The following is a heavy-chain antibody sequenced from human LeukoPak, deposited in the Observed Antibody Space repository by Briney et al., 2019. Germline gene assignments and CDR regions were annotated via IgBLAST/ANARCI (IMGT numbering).Heavy chain of an antibody. CDR2: INTSGST. CDR1: GDSISGYY. J-gene: IGHJ4*02. Sequence: SETLSLTCTVSGDSISGYYWSWIRQFAGKGLEWIGRINTSGSTNYKPSLKSRVTMSVDTSKNQFSLKLSPVTAADTAVYYCARDRSYGPDHWGQGTLVTVS. CDR3: ARDRSYGPDH. V-gene: IGHV4-4*07. D-gene: IGHD5-18*01.